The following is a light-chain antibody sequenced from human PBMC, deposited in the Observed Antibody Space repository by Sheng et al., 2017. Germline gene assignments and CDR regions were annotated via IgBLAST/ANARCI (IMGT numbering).Light chain of an antibody. V-gene: IGKV1-17*01. CDR2: AAT. J-gene: IGKJ4*01. CDR3: LQHDTYPLT. CDR1: QDIRHD. Sequence: DIQMIQSPSSLSASVGDTVTITCRASQDIRHDLGWYQQKPGKGPKRLIYAATDLQPGVPSRFIGSASGTEFTLTISSLQPEDFATYYCLQHDTYPLTFGGGTKVEI.